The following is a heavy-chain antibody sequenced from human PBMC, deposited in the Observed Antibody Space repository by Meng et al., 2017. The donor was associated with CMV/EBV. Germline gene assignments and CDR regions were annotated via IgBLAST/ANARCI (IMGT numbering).Heavy chain of an antibody. CDR3: ARAPDPKPTTVTTSEYYFDY. D-gene: IGHD4-11*01. Sequence: SETLSLTCAVYGGSFSGYYWSWIRQPPGKGLEWIGEINHSGSTNYNPSLQSRVTISVDTSKNQFSLKLSSVTAADTAVYYCARAPDPKPTTVTTSEYYFDYWGQGTLVTVSS. CDR1: GGSFSGYY. J-gene: IGHJ4*02. V-gene: IGHV4-34*01. CDR2: INHSGST.